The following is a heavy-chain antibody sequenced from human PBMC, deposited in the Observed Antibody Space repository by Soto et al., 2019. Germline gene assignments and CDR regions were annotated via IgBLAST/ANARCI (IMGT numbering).Heavy chain of an antibody. CDR1: VYIFINYG. J-gene: IGHJ5*02. Sequence: GXSVKVSCKASVYIFINYGITWVRQAPGQGLEWMGWISGYNGNTKYADKLQGRATMTTDTSTTTAYMELRSLRSDDTAVYYCARDEVPAANWLDRWGQGTLVTVSS. CDR2: ISGYNGNT. CDR3: ARDEVPAANWLDR. D-gene: IGHD2-2*01. V-gene: IGHV1-18*01.